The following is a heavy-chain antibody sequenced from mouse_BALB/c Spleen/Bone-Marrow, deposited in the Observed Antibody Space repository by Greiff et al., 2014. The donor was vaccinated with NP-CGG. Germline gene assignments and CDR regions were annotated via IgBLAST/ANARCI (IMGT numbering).Heavy chain of an antibody. CDR3: AAYYYGSSQFAY. V-gene: IGHV14-3*02. CDR1: GFNIKDTY. J-gene: IGHJ3*01. CDR2: IDPANGNT. D-gene: IGHD1-1*01. Sequence: VQLQQPGAELVKPGASVKLSCTASGFNIKDTYMHWVKQRPEQGLEWIGRIDPANGNTKYDPKFQGKATITADTSSNTAYLQLSSLTSEDTAVYYCAAYYYGSSQFAYWGQGTLVTVPA.